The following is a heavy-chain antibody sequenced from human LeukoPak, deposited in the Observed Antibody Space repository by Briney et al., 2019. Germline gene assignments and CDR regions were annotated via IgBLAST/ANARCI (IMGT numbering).Heavy chain of an antibody. Sequence: PGGSLRLSCAASGFTFSSYSMNWVRQAPGKGLEWVSSISSSSSYIYYADSVKGRFTISRDNAKNSLYLQMNSLRAEDTAVYYCARGYYDILTGYYPDYWGREPWSPSPQ. CDR2: ISSSSSYI. V-gene: IGHV3-21*01. CDR1: GFTFSSYS. D-gene: IGHD3-9*01. CDR3: ARGYYDILTGYYPDY. J-gene: IGHJ4*02.